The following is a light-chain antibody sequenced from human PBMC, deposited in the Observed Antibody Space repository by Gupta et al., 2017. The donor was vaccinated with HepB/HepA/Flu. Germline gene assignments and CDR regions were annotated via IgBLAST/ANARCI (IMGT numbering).Light chain of an antibody. V-gene: IGLV2-23*02. CDR2: EVS. CDR3: CSYAGSSTYVV. J-gene: IGLJ2*01. CDR1: SSDVGSYNL. Sequence: QSALTQPASVSGSPGPSITISCTGTSSDVGSYNLGSWYQQHPGKAPKLMIYEVSKRPSGVSNRFSGSKSGNTASLTITGLQAEDEADYYCCSYAGSSTYVVFGGGTKLTVL.